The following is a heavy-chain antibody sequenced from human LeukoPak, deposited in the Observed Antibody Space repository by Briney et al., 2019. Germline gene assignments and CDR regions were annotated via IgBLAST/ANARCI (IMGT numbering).Heavy chain of an antibody. Sequence: GGSLRLSCAASGFTFSSYSMNWVRQAPGKGLEWVSSISSSSSYIYYADSVKGQFTISRDNSKNTLYLQMNSLRAEDTAVYYCAKEGPYYYGSGSYYHFDYWGQGTLVTVSS. V-gene: IGHV3-21*04. CDR2: ISSSSSYI. J-gene: IGHJ4*02. CDR3: AKEGPYYYGSGSYYHFDY. D-gene: IGHD3-10*01. CDR1: GFTFSSYS.